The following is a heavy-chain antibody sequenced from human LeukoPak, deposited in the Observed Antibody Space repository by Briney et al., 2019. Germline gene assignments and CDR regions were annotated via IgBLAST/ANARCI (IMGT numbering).Heavy chain of an antibody. Sequence: ASVKVSCKASGYTFSSYGISWVRQAPGQGLEWMGWISPYNGNTEYGQKVQGRVTMTTDRPTTTASMELRSLRSDDTAVYYCARDYGIAAAESYYYGMDVWGQGTTVTVSS. CDR1: GYTFSSYG. D-gene: IGHD6-13*01. J-gene: IGHJ6*02. CDR3: ARDYGIAAAESYYYGMDV. V-gene: IGHV1-18*01. CDR2: ISPYNGNT.